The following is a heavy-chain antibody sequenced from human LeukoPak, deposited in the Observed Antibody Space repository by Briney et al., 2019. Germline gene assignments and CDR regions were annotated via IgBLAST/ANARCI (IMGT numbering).Heavy chain of an antibody. V-gene: IGHV3-11*04. CDR1: GFTFSDYY. J-gene: IGHJ4*02. D-gene: IGHD2-2*01. CDR3: ARGDGGYCSSTSCYLFDY. Sequence: GGSLRLSCAASGFTFSDYYMSWIRQAPGKGLEWVSYISSSGGNMYYADSVRGRFTISRDNAKNSLYLQMNSLRAEDTAVYYCARGDGGYCSSTSCYLFDYWGQGTLVTVSS. CDR2: ISSSGGNM.